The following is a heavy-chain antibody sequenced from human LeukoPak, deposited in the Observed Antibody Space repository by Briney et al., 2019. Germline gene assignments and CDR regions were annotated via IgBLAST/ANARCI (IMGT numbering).Heavy chain of an antibody. D-gene: IGHD5-24*01. Sequence: SETLSLTCAVYGGSFSGYYWSWIRQPAGKGLEWIGRIYTSGSTNYNPSLKSRVTISVDTSKNQFSLKLSSVTAADTAVYYCVVEMAYPQRKGDFDYWGQGTLVTVSS. CDR2: IYTSGST. V-gene: IGHV4-59*10. J-gene: IGHJ4*02. CDR1: GGSFSGYY. CDR3: VVEMAYPQRKGDFDY.